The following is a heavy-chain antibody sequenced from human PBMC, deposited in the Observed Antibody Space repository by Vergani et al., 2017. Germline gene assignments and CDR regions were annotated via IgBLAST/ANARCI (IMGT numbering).Heavy chain of an antibody. CDR2: ISYDGSNK. CDR3: ARFEGDKRFDP. Sequence: QVQLVESGGGVVQPGRSLRLSCAASGFTFSSYAMHWVRQAPGKGLEWVAVISYDGSNKYYADSVKGRFTIPRDNSKNTLYLQMNSLRAEDTAVYYCARFEGDKRFDPWGQGTLVTVSS. V-gene: IGHV3-30-3*01. J-gene: IGHJ5*02. CDR1: GFTFSSYA. D-gene: IGHD3-16*01.